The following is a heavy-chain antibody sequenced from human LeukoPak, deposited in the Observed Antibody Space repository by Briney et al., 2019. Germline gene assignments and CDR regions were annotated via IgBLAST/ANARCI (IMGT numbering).Heavy chain of an antibody. CDR3: ARDDLGYQLLYDYYYYGMDV. J-gene: IGHJ6*02. V-gene: IGHV1-69*13. CDR2: IIPIFGTA. CDR1: GYTFTSYA. Sequence: ASVKVSCKASGYTFTSYAIHWVRQAPGQGLEWMGGIIPIFGTANYAQKFQGRVTITADESTSTAYMELSSLRSEDTAVCYCARDDLGYQLLYDYYYYGMDVWGQGTTVTVSS. D-gene: IGHD2-2*02.